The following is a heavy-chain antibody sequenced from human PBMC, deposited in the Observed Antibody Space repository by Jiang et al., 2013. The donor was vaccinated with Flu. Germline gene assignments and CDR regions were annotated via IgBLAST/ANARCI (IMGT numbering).Heavy chain of an antibody. Sequence: PSETLSLTCTVSGGSISSYYWSWIRQPPGKGLEWIGYIYYSGSTNYNPSLKSRVTISVDTSKNQFSLKLSSVTAADTAVYYCARSPYGDYEVGWFDPWGQGTLVTVSS. D-gene: IGHD4-17*01. V-gene: IGHV4-59*12. CDR2: IYYSGST. CDR3: ARSPYGDYEVGWFDP. CDR1: GGSISSYY. J-gene: IGHJ5*02.